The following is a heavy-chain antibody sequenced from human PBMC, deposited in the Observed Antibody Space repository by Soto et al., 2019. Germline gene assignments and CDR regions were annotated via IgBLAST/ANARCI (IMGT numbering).Heavy chain of an antibody. CDR3: ANYYDSSGSCFDY. D-gene: IGHD3-22*01. J-gene: IGHJ4*02. CDR2: ISGSGGST. V-gene: IGHV3-23*01. Sequence: VGSLRLSFAASGFTLSSYAMSWARQAPGKGLEWVSAISGSGGSTYYADSVKVRFTISRDNSKNTLYLQMNSLRAEDTAVYYCANYYDSSGSCFDYWGQGTLVTVSS. CDR1: GFTLSSYA.